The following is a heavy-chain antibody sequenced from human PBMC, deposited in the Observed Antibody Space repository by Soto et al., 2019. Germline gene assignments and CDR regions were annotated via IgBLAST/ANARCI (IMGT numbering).Heavy chain of an antibody. J-gene: IGHJ3*02. CDR1: GYSLTSYW. Sequence: PGESLKISCKGSGYSLTSYWIGWVRQMPGKGLEWMGIIYPGDSDTRYSPSFQGQVTISADKSISTAYLQWSSLKASDTAMYYCASLEQLGYCSGGSCYGAFDIWGQGTMVTVSS. D-gene: IGHD2-15*01. CDR3: ASLEQLGYCSGGSCYGAFDI. CDR2: IYPGDSDT. V-gene: IGHV5-51*01.